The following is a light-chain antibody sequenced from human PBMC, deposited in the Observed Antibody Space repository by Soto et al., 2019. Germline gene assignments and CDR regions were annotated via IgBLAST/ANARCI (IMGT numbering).Light chain of an antibody. CDR1: QGISSC. Sequence: DIQMTQSPSTLSASVGDRVTITCRASQGISSCLAWYQQKPGKVPKLLIYDASSLQSGVPSRFSGSGSGTEFTLTISSLQPDDVATYYCQKYNSSPSTFGHGTKVEIK. V-gene: IGKV1-5*01. CDR3: QKYNSSPST. CDR2: DAS. J-gene: IGKJ3*01.